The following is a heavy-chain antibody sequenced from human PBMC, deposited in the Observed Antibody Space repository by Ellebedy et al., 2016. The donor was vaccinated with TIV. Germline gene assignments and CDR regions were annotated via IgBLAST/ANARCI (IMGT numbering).Heavy chain of an antibody. CDR3: ARRTDTYFDY. CDR1: GYSFTSYW. V-gene: IGHV5-51*01. CDR2: IYPGDSDT. D-gene: IGHD4-17*01. J-gene: IGHJ4*02. Sequence: GESLKISCKGSGYSFTSYWIGWVRQMPGKGLEWMGIIYPGDSDTRYSPSFQGQVTISSDKSISTAYLQWSSLKASGSAMYYCARRTDTYFDYWGQGTLVTVSS.